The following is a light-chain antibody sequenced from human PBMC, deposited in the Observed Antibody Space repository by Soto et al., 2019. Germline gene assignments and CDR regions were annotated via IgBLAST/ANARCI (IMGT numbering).Light chain of an antibody. V-gene: IGKV3-20*01. CDR1: QSVSSGY. J-gene: IGKJ1*01. CDR2: GAS. Sequence: EIVLTQSPGTLSSSPGESATLSCRASQSVSSGYLAWYQHKPGQAPRLLIFGASIRSAGIPDRFTGSGSGADFTLTISRLEPEDFAVYYCQQYGSSPRTFGQGTKVDIK. CDR3: QQYGSSPRT.